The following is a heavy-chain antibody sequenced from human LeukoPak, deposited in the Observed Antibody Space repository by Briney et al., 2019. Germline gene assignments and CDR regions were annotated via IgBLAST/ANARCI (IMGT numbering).Heavy chain of an antibody. J-gene: IGHJ4*02. Sequence: PGGSLRLSCTASGFTFSSTGMHWVRQAPGKGLEWVSYIRYDGNNKYYGDSVKGRLTVSRDNSKNTLYLQMNSLRVEDTAVYYCARTYNPDYWGQGTLLTVSS. CDR1: GFTFSSTG. CDR2: IRYDGNNK. CDR3: ARTYNPDY. D-gene: IGHD1-14*01. V-gene: IGHV3-30*02.